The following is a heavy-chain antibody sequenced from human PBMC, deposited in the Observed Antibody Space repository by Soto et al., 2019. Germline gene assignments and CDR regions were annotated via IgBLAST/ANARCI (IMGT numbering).Heavy chain of an antibody. D-gene: IGHD3-10*01. CDR1: GFTFSSYA. V-gene: IGHV3-23*01. J-gene: IGHJ4*02. CDR2: ISGSGGST. Sequence: SLRLSCAASGFTFSSYAMSWVRQAPGKGLEWVSAISGSGGSTYYADSVKGRFTISRDNSKNTLYLQMNSLRAEDTAVYYCAKVLVRGVIKGTFDYWGQGTLVTVSS. CDR3: AKVLVRGVIKGTFDY.